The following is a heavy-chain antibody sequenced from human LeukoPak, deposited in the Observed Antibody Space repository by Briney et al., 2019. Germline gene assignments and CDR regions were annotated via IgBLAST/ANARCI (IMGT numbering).Heavy chain of an antibody. Sequence: ASVKVSCKASGYPFTSYDINWVRQATGQGLEWMGWMNPNSGNTGYAQKFQGRVTMTRNTSISTAYMELSSLRSEDTAVYYCARGLNIVATITQHWFDPWGQGTLVTVSS. CDR2: MNPNSGNT. CDR3: ARGLNIVATITQHWFDP. J-gene: IGHJ5*02. D-gene: IGHD5-12*01. CDR1: GYPFTSYD. V-gene: IGHV1-8*01.